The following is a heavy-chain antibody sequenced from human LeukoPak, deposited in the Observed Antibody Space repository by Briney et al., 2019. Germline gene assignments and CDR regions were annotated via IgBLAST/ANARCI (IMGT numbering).Heavy chain of an antibody. J-gene: IGHJ3*02. V-gene: IGHV3-30*03. CDR2: ISYDGSNK. D-gene: IGHD1-14*01. Sequence: PGRSLRLSCAASGFTFSSYGMHWVRQAPGKGLEWVAVISYDGSNKYYADSVKGRFTISRDNSKNTLYLQMNSLRAEDTAVYYCAREAEEAFDIWGQGTMVTVSS. CDR3: AREAEEAFDI. CDR1: GFTFSSYG.